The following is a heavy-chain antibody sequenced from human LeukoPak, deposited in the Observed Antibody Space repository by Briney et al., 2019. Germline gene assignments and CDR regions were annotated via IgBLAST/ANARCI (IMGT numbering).Heavy chain of an antibody. Sequence: GRSLRLSCVASGFNFRSYGMHWVRQAPGKGLEWVAITWYDGSDKYYADSVKGRFTISRDNSRNTLYLQMNSLRAEDTAVYYCARDLGSSGFFDYWGQGTLVTVSP. CDR2: TWYDGSDK. D-gene: IGHD6-19*01. V-gene: IGHV3-33*01. J-gene: IGHJ4*02. CDR3: ARDLGSSGFFDY. CDR1: GFNFRSYG.